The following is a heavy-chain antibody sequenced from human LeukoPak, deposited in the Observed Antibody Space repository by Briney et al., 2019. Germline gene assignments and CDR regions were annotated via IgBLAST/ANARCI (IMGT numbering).Heavy chain of an antibody. V-gene: IGHV4-39*01. Sequence: SETLSLTCTVSGGSISSISYYWGWIRQPPGKGLEWIGSIYYSGSTYYNQSLKSRVTISVDTSKNQFSLKLSSVTAADTAVYYCARHQWSQIDYWGQGTLVTVSS. CDR2: IYYSGST. CDR1: GGSISSISYY. J-gene: IGHJ4*02. CDR3: ARHQWSQIDY. D-gene: IGHD2-8*01.